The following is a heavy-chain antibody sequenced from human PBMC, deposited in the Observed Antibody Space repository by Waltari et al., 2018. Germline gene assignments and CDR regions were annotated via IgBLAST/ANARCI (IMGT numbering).Heavy chain of an antibody. CDR2: TNPTGGGT. J-gene: IGHJ4*02. Sequence: QVQLVQSGAEVKKPGASMKVSCKASGYTFTDSYLHWVRQAPGQGLGWMGRTNPTGGGTNHAQKLQARGTMNRATSISTAYMELGRLRSDDTAAPYCAREAITIFGVGLDYLGPGTLVTVSS. CDR1: GYTFTDSY. D-gene: IGHD3-3*01. CDR3: AREAITIFGVGLDY. V-gene: IGHV1-2*02.